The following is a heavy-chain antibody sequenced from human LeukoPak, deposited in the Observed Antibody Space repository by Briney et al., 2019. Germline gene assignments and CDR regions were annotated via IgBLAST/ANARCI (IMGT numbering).Heavy chain of an antibody. D-gene: IGHD2-21*02. Sequence: PSVKVSCKASGGTFSSYAISWVRQAPGQGLEWMGGIIPIFGTANYAQKFQGRVTITTDESTSTAYMELSSLRSEGTAVYYCARGEVRAYCGGDCYQCDYWGQGTLVTVSS. V-gene: IGHV1-69*05. CDR1: GGTFSSYA. CDR2: IIPIFGTA. CDR3: ARGEVRAYCGGDCYQCDY. J-gene: IGHJ4*02.